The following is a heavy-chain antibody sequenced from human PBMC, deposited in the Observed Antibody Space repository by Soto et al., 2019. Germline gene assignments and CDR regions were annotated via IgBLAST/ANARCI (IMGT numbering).Heavy chain of an antibody. V-gene: IGHV1-69*13. J-gene: IGHJ6*02. CDR1: GGTFSSYA. CDR2: IIPIFGTA. CDR3: ARVTAMVTYGMDV. D-gene: IGHD5-18*01. Sequence: AVKVSCKASGGTFSSYAVSWVRQAPGQGLEWMGGIIPIFGTANYAQKFQGRVTITADESTSTAYMELSSLRSEDTAVYYCARVTAMVTYGMDVWGQGTTVTVSS.